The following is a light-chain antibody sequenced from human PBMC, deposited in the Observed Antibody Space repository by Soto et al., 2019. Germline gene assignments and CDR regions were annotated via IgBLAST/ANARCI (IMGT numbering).Light chain of an antibody. CDR3: SSFSSITREV. CDR1: SSDVGGYSY. Sequence: QSALTQPPSASGSPGQSVTISCTGTSSDVGGYSYVSWYQQHPGKTPKLIIYEVSNRPSGVSNRFSGSKSGNTASLTISGLQTEDEADYYCSSFSSITREVFGGGTKLTVL. J-gene: IGLJ2*01. CDR2: EVS. V-gene: IGLV2-14*01.